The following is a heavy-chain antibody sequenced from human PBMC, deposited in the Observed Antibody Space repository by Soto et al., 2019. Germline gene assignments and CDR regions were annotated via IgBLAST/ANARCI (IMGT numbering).Heavy chain of an antibody. CDR1: GFTLRNYW. CDR3: VRDNWNSY. V-gene: IGHV3-74*01. Sequence: GGSLRLSCAASGFTLRNYWMHWVRQAPGKGLVWVSRVTSDGSSTNYADSVKGRFTISRDNAKNTLYLQMNSLRAEDTAVYYCVRDNWNSYWGQGTLVTVSS. CDR2: VTSDGSST. D-gene: IGHD1-1*01. J-gene: IGHJ4*02.